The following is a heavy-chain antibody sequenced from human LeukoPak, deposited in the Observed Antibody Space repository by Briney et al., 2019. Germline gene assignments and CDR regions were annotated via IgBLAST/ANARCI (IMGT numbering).Heavy chain of an antibody. Sequence: SGGSLRLSCAASGFTFRSYVMLWVRQAPGMGLEWVAVMWYDGRKKDYADSVKGRFIISRDNSKNTVYLQMNSLRADDTAVYYCARDPTTVTTGVLGYWGQGTLVTVSS. J-gene: IGHJ4*01. CDR1: GFTFRSYV. D-gene: IGHD4-17*01. CDR3: ARDPTTVTTGVLGY. V-gene: IGHV3-33*01. CDR2: MWYDGRKK.